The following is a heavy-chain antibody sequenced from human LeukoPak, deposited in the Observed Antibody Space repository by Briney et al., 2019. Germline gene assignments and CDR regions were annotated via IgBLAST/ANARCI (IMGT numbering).Heavy chain of an antibody. D-gene: IGHD2-2*02. V-gene: IGHV4-31*03. Sequence: SETLSLTCTVSGGSISSGGYYWSWIRQHPGKGLEWIGYIYYSGSTDSNPSLKSRVTISVDTSKNQFSLNLSSVTAADTAVYYCARYCSSTNCYKGGFDPWGQGTLVTVSS. J-gene: IGHJ5*02. CDR2: IYYSGST. CDR3: ARYCSSTNCYKGGFDP. CDR1: GGSISSGGYY.